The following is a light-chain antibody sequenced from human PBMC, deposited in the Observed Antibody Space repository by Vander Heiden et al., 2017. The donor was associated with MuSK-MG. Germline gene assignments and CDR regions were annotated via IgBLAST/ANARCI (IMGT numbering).Light chain of an antibody. Sequence: DIQMTQSPSSLSASVAYRATLPCQASQDIRNYLNWYQQKPGKAPKLLIYDASNLEAGVPSRCSGSGSGTDFTLTISSREPEDIVTDYCQQYDKHPRLTFGHGTKVDIK. CDR2: DAS. J-gene: IGKJ3*01. V-gene: IGKV1-33*01. CDR1: QDIRNY. CDR3: QQYDKHPRLT.